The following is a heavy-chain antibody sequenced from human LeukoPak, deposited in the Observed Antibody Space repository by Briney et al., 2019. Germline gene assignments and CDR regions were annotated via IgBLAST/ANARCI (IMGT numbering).Heavy chain of an antibody. Sequence: SETLSLTCTVSGGSISSTSYYWGWIRQPPGKGLEWIGSIYYAGSTYYNPSLKSRVTISVGTSKNQFSLKLSSVTAADTAVYYCAVLGHLDPGGFWGQGAPVTVSS. V-gene: IGHV4-39*01. J-gene: IGHJ4*02. CDR2: IYYAGST. D-gene: IGHD1-26*01. CDR3: AVLGHLDPGGF. CDR1: GGSISSTSYY.